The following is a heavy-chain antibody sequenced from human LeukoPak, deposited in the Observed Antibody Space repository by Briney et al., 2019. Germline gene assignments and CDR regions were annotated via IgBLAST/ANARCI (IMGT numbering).Heavy chain of an antibody. V-gene: IGHV4-30-4*01. CDR2: IYYSGST. J-gene: IGHJ4*02. CDR3: ARNYGGDSNFDY. CDR1: GGSISSGDYY. Sequence: SQTLSLTCTVSGGSISSGDYYWRWIRQPPGKGLEWIGYIYYSGSTYYNPSLKSRVTISVDTSKNQFSLKLSSVTAADTAVYYCARNYGGDSNFDYWGQGTLVTVSS. D-gene: IGHD4-23*01.